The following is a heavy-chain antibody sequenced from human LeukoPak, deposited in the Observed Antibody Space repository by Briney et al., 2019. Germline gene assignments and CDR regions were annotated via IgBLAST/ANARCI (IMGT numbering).Heavy chain of an antibody. V-gene: IGHV3-66*03. CDR2: IRDSGET. CDR1: GLTFRNYA. D-gene: IGHD3-16*01. CDR3: ARDRAVTQVWVEFDS. Sequence: GGSLGLSCAASGLTFRNYAMNWVRQAPGKGLEWVSLIRDSGETFYADSVKGRFTISRDNSKNTVYLQMNRLRVEDTAVYFCARDRAVTQVWVEFDSWGQGTLVTVSS. J-gene: IGHJ5*01.